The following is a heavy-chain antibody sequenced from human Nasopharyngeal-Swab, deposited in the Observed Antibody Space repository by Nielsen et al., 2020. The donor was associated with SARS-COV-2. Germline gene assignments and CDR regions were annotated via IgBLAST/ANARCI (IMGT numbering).Heavy chain of an antibody. CDR2: ISYDGSNK. V-gene: IGHV3-30*03. D-gene: IGHD3-22*01. J-gene: IGHJ4*02. CDR1: GFTFSSYG. Sequence: GGSLRLSCAASGFTFSSYGMHWVRQAPGKGLEWVAVISYDGSNKYYADSVKGRFTISRDNSKNTLYLQMNSLRAEDTAVYYCARVPTPYYDSSGAFDYWGQGTLVTVSS. CDR3: ARVPTPYYDSSGAFDY.